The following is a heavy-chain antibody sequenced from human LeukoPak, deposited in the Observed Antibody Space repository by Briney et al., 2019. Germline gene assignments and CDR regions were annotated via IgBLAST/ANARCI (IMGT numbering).Heavy chain of an antibody. CDR3: ARDPGHDTSNYGGLDF. CDR2: INPKSGDP. V-gene: IGHV1-2*02. D-gene: IGHD4-11*01. J-gene: IGHJ4*02. CDR1: GYRFTGYY. Sequence: ASVKVSCKTSGYRFTGYYMHRVRQAPGQGLEWMGWINPKSGDPIYVQKFQGRVTLTRDTSIDTVYLELSSLKSDDTAVYYCARDPGHDTSNYGGLDFWGQGTLVTVSS.